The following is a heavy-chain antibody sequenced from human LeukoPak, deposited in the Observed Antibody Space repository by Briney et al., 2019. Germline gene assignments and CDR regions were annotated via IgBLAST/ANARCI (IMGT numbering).Heavy chain of an antibody. V-gene: IGHV4-59*01. J-gene: IGHJ3*02. CDR2: IYYSGST. D-gene: IGHD2-2*01. Sequence: PSETLSLTCTVSGGSISSYYWSWIRQPPGKGLEWIGYIYYSGSTNYNPSLKSRVTISVDTSKNQFSLKLSSVTAADTAVYYCAREGCSSTSCQAHKTDAFDIWGQGTMVTVSS. CDR3: AREGCSSTSCQAHKTDAFDI. CDR1: GGSISSYY.